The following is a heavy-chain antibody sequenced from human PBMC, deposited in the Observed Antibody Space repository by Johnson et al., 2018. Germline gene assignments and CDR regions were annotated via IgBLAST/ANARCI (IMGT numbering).Heavy chain of an antibody. CDR3: ATLRDGYNYY. CDR1: GFTFSNYG. J-gene: IGHJ4*02. Sequence: VQLVQSGGGVVQPGRSLRLSCAASGFTFSNYGMHWVRQAPGKGLEWVANIKQDGSEKYYVDSVKGRFTISRDNAKNSLYLQMNSLRAEDTAVYYCATLRDGYNYYWGQGTLVTVSS. D-gene: IGHD5-24*01. V-gene: IGHV3-7*01. CDR2: IKQDGSEK.